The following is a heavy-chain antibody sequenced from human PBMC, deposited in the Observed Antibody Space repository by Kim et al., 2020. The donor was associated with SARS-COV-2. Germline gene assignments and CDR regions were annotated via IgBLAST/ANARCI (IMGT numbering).Heavy chain of an antibody. CDR1: GFTFSSYA. V-gene: IGHV3-23*01. CDR3: AKWALRMGLQLWGYYYYGMDV. CDR2: ISGSGGST. Sequence: GGSLRLSCAASGFTFSSYAMSWVRQAPGKGLEWVSAISGSGGSTYYADSVKGRFTISRDNSKNTLYLQMNSLRAEDTAVYYCAKWALRMGLQLWGYYYYGMDVWGQGTTVTVSS. D-gene: IGHD5-18*01. J-gene: IGHJ6*02.